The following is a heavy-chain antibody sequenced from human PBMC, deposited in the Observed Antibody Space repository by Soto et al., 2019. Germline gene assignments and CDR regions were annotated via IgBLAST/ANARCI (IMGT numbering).Heavy chain of an antibody. CDR2: ISSSGSTA. J-gene: IGHJ4*02. Sequence: GGSLRLSCAASGFTFSRFELHWVRQAPGKGLEWISYISSSGSTAYYASSVEGRFTISRDNANNSVYLQMDSLRAEDAALYYCTRAAWSPCLSFYWGQGALVTVSS. CDR3: TRAAWSPCLSFY. D-gene: IGHD2-21*01. CDR1: GFTFSRFE. V-gene: IGHV3-48*03.